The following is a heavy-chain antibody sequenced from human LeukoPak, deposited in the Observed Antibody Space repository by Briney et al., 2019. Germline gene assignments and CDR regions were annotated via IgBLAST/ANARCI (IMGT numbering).Heavy chain of an antibody. D-gene: IGHD2-8*01. CDR3: ARAGMVMAPPVSDI. J-gene: IGHJ3*02. Sequence: PGGSLRLSCAASGFTVSSNYMSWVRPAPGKGLEWVSVIYSGGSTYYADSVKGRFTISRDNSKNTLYLQMNSLRAEDTAVYYCARAGMVMAPPVSDIWGQGTMVTVSS. CDR2: IYSGGST. V-gene: IGHV3-53*01. CDR1: GFTVSSNY.